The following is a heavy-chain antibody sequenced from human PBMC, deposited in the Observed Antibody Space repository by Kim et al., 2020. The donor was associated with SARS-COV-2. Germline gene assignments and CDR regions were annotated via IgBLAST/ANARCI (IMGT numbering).Heavy chain of an antibody. V-gene: IGHV3-15*01. CDR2: TT. Sequence: TTAHAEPVEGRFSTSREDSKNTLYLQMNSLKTEDTAVYYCAAFNRHNAFDLWGQGTEVSVSS. CDR3: AAFNRHNAFDL. J-gene: IGHJ3*01.